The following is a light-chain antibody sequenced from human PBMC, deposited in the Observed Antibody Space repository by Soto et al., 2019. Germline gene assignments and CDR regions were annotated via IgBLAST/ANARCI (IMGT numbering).Light chain of an antibody. Sequence: SVLTQPASVSGSPGQSITISCTGPSSDVGGYDSVSWYQKQPDKAPKLLIYGVTNRPSGVSSRFSGSKSGNTASLTISGLRTDDEADYLCSSYTSRATVVFGTGTKVTVL. CDR3: SSYTSRATVV. V-gene: IGLV2-14*01. CDR2: GVT. J-gene: IGLJ1*01. CDR1: SSDVGGYDS.